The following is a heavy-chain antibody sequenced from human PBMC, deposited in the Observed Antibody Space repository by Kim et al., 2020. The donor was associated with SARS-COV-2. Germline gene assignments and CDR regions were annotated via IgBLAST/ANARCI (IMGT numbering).Heavy chain of an antibody. Sequence: GGSLRLSCAASGFTFSSYWMSWVRQAPGKGLEWVANIKQDGSEKYYVDSVKGRFTISRDNAKNSLYLQMNSLRAEDTAVYYCARDTGWIQLWSPERHYYFDYWGQGTLVTVSS. CDR2: IKQDGSEK. D-gene: IGHD5-18*01. V-gene: IGHV3-7*01. J-gene: IGHJ4*02. CDR1: GFTFSSYW. CDR3: ARDTGWIQLWSPERHYYFDY.